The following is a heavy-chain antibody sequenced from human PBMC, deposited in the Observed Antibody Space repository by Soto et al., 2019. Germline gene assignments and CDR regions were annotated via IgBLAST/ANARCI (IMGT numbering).Heavy chain of an antibody. Sequence: PSETLSLTCSVSGGSISSYYGSWIRQPPGKGLEWIGYIYYSGSTNYNPSLKSRVTISVDTSKNQFSLKLSSVTAADTAVYYCARERGMATAFDIWGQGTMVTVSS. D-gene: IGHD5-12*01. V-gene: IGHV4-59*01. CDR1: GGSISSYY. J-gene: IGHJ3*02. CDR2: IYYSGST. CDR3: ARERGMATAFDI.